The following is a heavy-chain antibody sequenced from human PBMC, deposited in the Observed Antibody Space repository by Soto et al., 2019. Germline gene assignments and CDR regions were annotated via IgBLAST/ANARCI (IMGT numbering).Heavy chain of an antibody. Sequence: EVQLVQSRAEVKKPGESLKISCKAAGYSFTSYWIGWVRQRPGKGLEWMGIIYPGDSDTRYSPSFQGQVTISADKSISTAYLQWSSLQASDSAMYYCTRHNRPPPVGEVDYWGQGTLLTVSS. CDR3: TRHNRPPPVGEVDY. V-gene: IGHV5-51*01. CDR2: IYPGDSDT. CDR1: GYSFTSYW. D-gene: IGHD1-26*01. J-gene: IGHJ4*02.